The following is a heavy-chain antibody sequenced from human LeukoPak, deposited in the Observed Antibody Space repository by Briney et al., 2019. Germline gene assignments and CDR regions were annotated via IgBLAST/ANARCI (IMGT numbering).Heavy chain of an antibody. J-gene: IGHJ3*02. D-gene: IGHD3-22*01. CDR3: ARDRRDGYYYDSSGYYDAFDI. Sequence: SETLSLTCTVSGGSISSYYWSWIRQPPGKGLEGIGYIYYSGSTNYNPSLKSRVTISVDTSKNQFSLKLSSVTAADTAVYYCARDRRDGYYYDSSGYYDAFDIWGQGTMVTVSS. V-gene: IGHV4-59*01. CDR2: IYYSGST. CDR1: GGSISSYY.